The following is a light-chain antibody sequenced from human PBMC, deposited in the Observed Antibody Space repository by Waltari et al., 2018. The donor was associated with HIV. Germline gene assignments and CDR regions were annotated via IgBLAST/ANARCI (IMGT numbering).Light chain of an antibody. CDR3: RACDISAMV. J-gene: IGLJ2*01. V-gene: IGLV3-1*01. CDR1: KLGDKD. CDR2: KDN. Sequence: SYELTQPPSGSVSPGQTASITCSGDKLGDKDACWHQQRPGQSRLLVIYKDNKRPSGIPYPFSSSNSADSATLTIRRTQAMAESDCYSRACDISAMVFGGGTKLTVL.